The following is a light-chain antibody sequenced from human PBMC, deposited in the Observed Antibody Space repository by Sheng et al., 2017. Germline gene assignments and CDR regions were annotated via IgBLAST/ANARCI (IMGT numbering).Light chain of an antibody. V-gene: IGKV3-15*01. CDR3: QQYNNRART. CDR1: QSVSGN. Sequence: ETVMTQSPATLSVSPGERATLSCRASQSVSGNLAWYQHKPGQAPRLLIYDASTRATGVPARFSGSGSGTEFTLTINSLQSEDLAIYYCQQYNNRARTFGQGRRWK. J-gene: IGKJ1*01. CDR2: DAS.